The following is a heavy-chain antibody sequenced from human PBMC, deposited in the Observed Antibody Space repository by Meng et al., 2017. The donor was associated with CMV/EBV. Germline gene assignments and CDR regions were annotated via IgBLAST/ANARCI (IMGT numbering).Heavy chain of an antibody. V-gene: IGHV4-39*07. Sequence: QLHLQEAGPGLVKPSETLSLTCTVSGGSISSSSYYWGWIRQPPGKGLEWIGSIYYSGSTYYNPSLKSRVTISVDTSKNQFSLKLSSVTAADTAVYYCASIVGAQDYWGQGTLVTVSS. CDR1: GGSISSSSYY. CDR2: IYYSGST. D-gene: IGHD1-26*01. J-gene: IGHJ4*02. CDR3: ASIVGAQDY.